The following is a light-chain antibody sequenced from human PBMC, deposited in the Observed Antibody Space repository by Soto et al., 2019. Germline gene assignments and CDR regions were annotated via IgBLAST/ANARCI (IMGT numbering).Light chain of an antibody. V-gene: IGKV1-39*01. CDR1: QTIGSY. CDR3: QQSYSSPIFT. Sequence: DIQMTQSPSSLSASVGDRVTITCRAGQTIGSYLNWYQHKPGKAPKLLIYAASSLQSGVPSRFSGSGSGTDFTLTISSLQPEDFATYYCQQSYSSPIFTFGPGTKVDIK. CDR2: AAS. J-gene: IGKJ3*01.